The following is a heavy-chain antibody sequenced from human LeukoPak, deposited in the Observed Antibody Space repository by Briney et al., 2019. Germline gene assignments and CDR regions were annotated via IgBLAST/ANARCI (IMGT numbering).Heavy chain of an antibody. J-gene: IGHJ4*02. Sequence: PSETLSLTCTVSSGSISGSGYYWAWLRQPPEKGLEWIGSIYYSGTTYFNPSLKSRITISIDTSKNQFSLKLTSVTAADTAVYYCATGPPLGPGFWGQGTPVTVSS. V-gene: IGHV4-39*01. CDR3: ATGPPLGPGF. CDR1: SGSISGSGYY. D-gene: IGHD7-27*01. CDR2: IYYSGTT.